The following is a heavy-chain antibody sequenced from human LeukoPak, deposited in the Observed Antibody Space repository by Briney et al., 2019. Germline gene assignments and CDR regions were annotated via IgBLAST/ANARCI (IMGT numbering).Heavy chain of an antibody. CDR3: VRSYYYYMDV. V-gene: IGHV3-48*01. CDR1: GFTFSTYG. CDR2: ISSDSTTI. J-gene: IGHJ6*03. Sequence: PGGSLRLSCAASGFTFSTYGMNWVRQAPGKGLEWVSHISSDSTTISYADSVKGRFTISRDNAKTSLYLQMNSLKADDTAVYYCVRSYYYYMDVWGQGTTVTVSS.